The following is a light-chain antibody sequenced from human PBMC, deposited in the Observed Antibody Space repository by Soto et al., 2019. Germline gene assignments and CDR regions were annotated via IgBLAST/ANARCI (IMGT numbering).Light chain of an antibody. CDR3: QQRGNLPYT. Sequence: EIVLTQSPATLSLSPGERATFSCRASQSVSSYLAWYQQKPGQAPRLLIYDASNTAAGIPARFSGSGSGTDFPLTISSLEPEDFAVYYCQQRGNLPYTFGQGTNLEIK. CDR2: DAS. CDR1: QSVSSY. J-gene: IGKJ2*01. V-gene: IGKV3-11*01.